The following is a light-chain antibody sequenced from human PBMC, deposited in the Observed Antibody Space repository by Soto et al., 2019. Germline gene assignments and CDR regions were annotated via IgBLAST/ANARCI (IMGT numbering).Light chain of an antibody. CDR3: SSYAGSSNLGV. Sequence: QSVLTQPPSASGSPGQSVTISCTGTSSDVGGYNYVSWYQQHPGRAPKLMIYEVSKRPSGVPDRFSGSKSGNTASLTVSGLQPEDEADYDCSSYAGSSNLGVFGGGTKLPVL. CDR1: SSDVGGYNY. CDR2: EVS. V-gene: IGLV2-8*01. J-gene: IGLJ2*01.